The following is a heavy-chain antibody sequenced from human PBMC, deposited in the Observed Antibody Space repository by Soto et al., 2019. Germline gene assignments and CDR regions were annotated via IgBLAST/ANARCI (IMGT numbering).Heavy chain of an antibody. CDR1: GVTFSSYA. D-gene: IGHD3-3*01. CDR3: ARDLPDFWSGYFAHYYYYYGMDV. V-gene: IGHV3-30-3*01. CDR2: ISYDGSNK. J-gene: IGHJ6*02. Sequence: GGSLRLSCAASGVTFSSYAMHWVRQAPGKGLEWVAVISYDGSNKYYADSVKGRFTISRDNSKNTLYLQMNSLRAEDTAVYYCARDLPDFWSGYFAHYYYYYGMDVWGQGTTVTVSS.